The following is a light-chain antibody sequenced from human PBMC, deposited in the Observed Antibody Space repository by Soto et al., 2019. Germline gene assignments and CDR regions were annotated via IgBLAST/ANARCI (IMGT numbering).Light chain of an antibody. CDR1: SSDVGRYNY. V-gene: IGLV2-14*03. Sequence: QSALTQPASVSGSPGQSITISCTGTSSDVGRYNYVSGYQQHPGKAPKLMIYAVSYRPSGVSDRFSGSKSGNTASLTISGLQAEDEADYYCSSSTTNSALGVVVVGGTKVTVL. CDR3: SSSTTNSALGVV. J-gene: IGLJ2*01. CDR2: AVS.